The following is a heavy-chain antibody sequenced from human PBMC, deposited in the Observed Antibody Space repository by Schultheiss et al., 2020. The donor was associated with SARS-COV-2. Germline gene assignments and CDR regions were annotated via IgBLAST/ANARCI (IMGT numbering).Heavy chain of an antibody. J-gene: IGHJ2*01. Sequence: GESLKISCAASGFTVSSNYMSWVRQAPGKGLEWVSSISSSSSYIYYADSVKGRFTISRENAKNSLYLQMNSLRAGDTAVYYCARAPRLIGPYWYFDLWGRGTLVTVSS. CDR2: ISSSSSYI. V-gene: IGHV3-21*01. CDR3: ARAPRLIGPYWYFDL. CDR1: GFTVSSNY.